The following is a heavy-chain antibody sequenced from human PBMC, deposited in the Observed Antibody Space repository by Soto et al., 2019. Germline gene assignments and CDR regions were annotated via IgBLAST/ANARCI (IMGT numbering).Heavy chain of an antibody. D-gene: IGHD3-22*01. Sequence: GASVKVSCKASGYTFTTYDINWVRQAPGQGLEWMGWMNPNSGNTGYAQKFQGRATVTRNTSISTAYMELTSLRSEDTAVYYCARVNFHHDSSDNWFDPWGQGTLVTVSS. J-gene: IGHJ5*02. CDR2: MNPNSGNT. CDR1: GYTFTTYD. CDR3: ARVNFHHDSSDNWFDP. V-gene: IGHV1-8*01.